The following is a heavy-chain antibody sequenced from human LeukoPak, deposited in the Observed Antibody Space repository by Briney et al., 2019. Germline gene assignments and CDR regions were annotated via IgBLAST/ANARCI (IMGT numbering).Heavy chain of an antibody. Sequence: ASVKVSCKASGYTFTSYYMHWVRQAPGQGLEWMGWINPNSGGTNYAQKFQGRVTMTRDTSISTAYMELSRLRSDDTAVYYCARTPGGYYYLWYLSWFDPWGQGTLVTVSS. CDR2: INPNSGGT. D-gene: IGHD3-22*01. CDR3: ARTPGGYYYLWYLSWFDP. V-gene: IGHV1-2*02. J-gene: IGHJ5*02. CDR1: GYTFTSYY.